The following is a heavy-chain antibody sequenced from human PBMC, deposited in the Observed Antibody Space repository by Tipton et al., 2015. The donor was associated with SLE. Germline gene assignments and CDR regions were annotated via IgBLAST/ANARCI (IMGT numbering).Heavy chain of an antibody. Sequence: SLRLSCAASGFTFSSYEMNWVRQAPGKGLERVSYISSSGSTIYYADSVKGRFTISRDNAKNSLYLQMNSLRAEDTAVYYCAMVDYYDSSGANYWGQGTLVTVSS. CDR1: GFTFSSYE. CDR2: ISSSGSTI. CDR3: AMVDYYDSSGANY. J-gene: IGHJ4*02. V-gene: IGHV3-48*03. D-gene: IGHD3-22*01.